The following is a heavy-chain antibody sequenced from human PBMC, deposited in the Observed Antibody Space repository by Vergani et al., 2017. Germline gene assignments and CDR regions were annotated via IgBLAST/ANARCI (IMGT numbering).Heavy chain of an antibody. CDR3: ARLHGPSGYYDFDY. CDR2: IFSNDEK. V-gene: IGHV2-26*01. Sequence: QVTLKESGPVLVKPTETLTLTCTLSGFSFSTATMGVSWIRQPPGKALEWLAHIFSNDEKSYSTSLKSRLTISKDTSKSQVVLPMTNMDPVDTATYYCARLHGPSGYYDFDYWGQGILVTVSS. D-gene: IGHD3-22*01. CDR1: GFSFSTATMG. J-gene: IGHJ4*02.